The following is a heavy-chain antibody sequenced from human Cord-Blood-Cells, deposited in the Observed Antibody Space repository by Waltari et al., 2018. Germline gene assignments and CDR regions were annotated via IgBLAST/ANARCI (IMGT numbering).Heavy chain of an antibody. Sequence: QVQLQESGPGLVKPSETLSLTCTVSGASLSSHSWASLRQPPGKGLEWIGYIYYSGSTNYNPSLKSRVTISVDTSKNQFSLKLSSVTAADTAVYYCARQSEVPSDGYFDYWGQGTLVTVSS. CDR1: GASLSSHS. CDR2: IYYSGST. V-gene: IGHV4-59*11. D-gene: IGHD2-21*01. CDR3: ARQSEVPSDGYFDY. J-gene: IGHJ4*02.